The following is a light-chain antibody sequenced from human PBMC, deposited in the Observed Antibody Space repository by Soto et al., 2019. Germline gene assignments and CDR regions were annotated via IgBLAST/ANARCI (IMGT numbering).Light chain of an antibody. V-gene: IGKV1-5*03. CDR2: KAS. J-gene: IGKJ1*01. Sequence: DIQMTQSPSTLSASVGDRVTITCRASQGISSWLAWYQQKPGKAPKLLIYKASSLESGVPSRFSGSGSGTESTLTISSLQPDDFATYYCQQYNSYPWTFGQGTKVEIK. CDR3: QQYNSYPWT. CDR1: QGISSW.